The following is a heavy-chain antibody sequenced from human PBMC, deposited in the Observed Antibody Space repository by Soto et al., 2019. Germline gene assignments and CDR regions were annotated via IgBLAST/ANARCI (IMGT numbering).Heavy chain of an antibody. J-gene: IGHJ6*02. CDR1: GYTFTSYE. Sequence: GASVKVSCKASGYTFTSYEITWVRQATGQGLECMGWMYPNSGNTGFAQKFRGRVTMTRNTSISTAYMELSSLRSDDTAVYYCAIMGGDTTPDDRYYYNNDMDVWGQGTTVTVSS. CDR3: AIMGGDTTPDDRYYYNNDMDV. CDR2: MYPNSGNT. D-gene: IGHD2-15*01. V-gene: IGHV1-8*01.